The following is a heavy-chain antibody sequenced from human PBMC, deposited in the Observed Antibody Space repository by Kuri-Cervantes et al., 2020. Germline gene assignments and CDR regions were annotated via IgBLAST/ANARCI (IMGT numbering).Heavy chain of an antibody. J-gene: IGHJ4*02. Sequence: GSLRLSCAASGFNFSNYGMHWVRQAPGKGLEWVALIWHDGSNEYYADSVKGRFTISRDNSKNTLFLQMNSLRVEGTAIYYCAKVRSYSKGAYFDLWGQGTLVTVSS. V-gene: IGHV3-30*02. D-gene: IGHD1-26*01. CDR1: GFNFSNYG. CDR3: AKVRSYSKGAYFDL. CDR2: IWHDGSNE.